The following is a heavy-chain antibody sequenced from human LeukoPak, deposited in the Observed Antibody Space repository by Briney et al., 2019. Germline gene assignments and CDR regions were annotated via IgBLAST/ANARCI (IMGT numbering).Heavy chain of an antibody. CDR1: GGSFSGYY. CDR2: INHSGST. V-gene: IGHV4-34*01. CDR3: ARPRGYSGYEWFNWFDP. Sequence: SETLSLTCAVYGGSFSGYYWSWIRQPPGKGLEWIGEINHSGSTNYNPSLESRVTISVDTSKNQFSLKLSSVTAADTAVYYCARPRGYSGYEWFNWFDPWGQGTLVTVSS. J-gene: IGHJ5*02. D-gene: IGHD5-12*01.